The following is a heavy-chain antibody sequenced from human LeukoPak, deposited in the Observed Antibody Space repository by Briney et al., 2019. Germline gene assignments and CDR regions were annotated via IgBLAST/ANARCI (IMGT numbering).Heavy chain of an antibody. D-gene: IGHD3-22*01. CDR3: TGDAQQVYSDSSISYREFDY. Sequence: ASVKVSCKASGYTFNTYAIHWVRQAPGQRLEWMGWINAGNGNTKYSQEFQGRVTITRDTSANTAYMELSSLRSEDMAVYYCTGDAQQVYSDSSISYREFDYWGQGTLVTVSS. CDR2: INAGNGNT. J-gene: IGHJ4*02. CDR1: GYTFNTYA. V-gene: IGHV1-3*03.